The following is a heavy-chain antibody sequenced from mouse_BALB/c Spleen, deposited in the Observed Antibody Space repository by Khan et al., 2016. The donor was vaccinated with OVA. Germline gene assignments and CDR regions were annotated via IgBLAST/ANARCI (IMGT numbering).Heavy chain of an antibody. CDR2: IRNKANGYTT. CDR1: GFTFTDYY. V-gene: IGHV7-3*02. Sequence: EVQLVESGGGLVQPGGSLRLSCATSGFTFTDYYMSWVRQPPGKALEWLGFIRNKANGYTTEYSASVKGRFTISSDNSQSILYLQMNTLRAEDSATYYCTRETVVGIYWYFDVWGAGTTVTVSS. CDR3: TRETVVGIYWYFDV. D-gene: IGHD1-1*01. J-gene: IGHJ1*01.